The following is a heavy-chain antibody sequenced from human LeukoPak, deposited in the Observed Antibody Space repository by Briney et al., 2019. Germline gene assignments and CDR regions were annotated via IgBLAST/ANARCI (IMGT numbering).Heavy chain of an antibody. D-gene: IGHD3-3*01. CDR1: GYSFTNYW. Sequence: GESLKISCKGSGYSFTNYWIGWVRQMPGKGLEWMGIIYPGDSDTRYSPSFQGQVTISADKSISTAYLQWSSLKASDTAMYYCARHRNYDFWSGYSDDAFDIWGQGTMVTVSS. V-gene: IGHV5-51*01. CDR3: ARHRNYDFWSGYSDDAFDI. CDR2: IYPGDSDT. J-gene: IGHJ3*02.